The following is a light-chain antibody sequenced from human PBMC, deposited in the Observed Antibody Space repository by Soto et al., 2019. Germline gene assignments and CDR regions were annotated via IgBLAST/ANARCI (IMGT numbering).Light chain of an antibody. CDR1: SGYSNYK. V-gene: IGLV9-49*01. CDR2: VGTGGIVG. CDR3: GADHGSGSNFVVV. Sequence: QLVLTQPRSASTSLGASVTLTCTLSSGYSNYKVDWYQQRPGKGPRFVMRVGTGGIVGSKGDGIPDRFSVLGSGLNRYLTIKNIQEEDESDYHCGADHGSGSNFVVVFGGGTKVTVL. J-gene: IGLJ2*01.